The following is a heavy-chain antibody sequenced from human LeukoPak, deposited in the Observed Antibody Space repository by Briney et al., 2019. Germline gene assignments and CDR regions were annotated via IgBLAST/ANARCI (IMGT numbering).Heavy chain of an antibody. J-gene: IGHJ4*02. CDR3: AKRGTRQLLQKYYFDC. V-gene: IGHV3-23*01. D-gene: IGHD2-15*01. CDR2: ISGSGGST. Sequence: PGGSLRLSCAASGFTFSSYAMSWVRQAPGKGLEWVSAISGSGGSTYYADSVKGRFTISRDNSKNTLYLQMNSLRAEDTAVYYCAKRGTRQLLQKYYFDCWSQGTLVTVSS. CDR1: GFTFSSYA.